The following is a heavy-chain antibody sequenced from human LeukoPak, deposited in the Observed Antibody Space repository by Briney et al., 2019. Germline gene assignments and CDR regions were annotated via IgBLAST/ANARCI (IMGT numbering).Heavy chain of an antibody. J-gene: IGHJ4*02. CDR2: INSDGRST. D-gene: IGHD3-22*01. Sequence: GGSLRLSCAASGFTFSNYWMHWVRQAPGKGLVWVSRINSDGRSTSYADSVKGRFTISRDNAKNTLYLQMNSLRAEDAAVYYCARGYYDSSGYYLIDYWGQGTLVTVSS. V-gene: IGHV3-74*01. CDR3: ARGYYDSSGYYLIDY. CDR1: GFTFSNYW.